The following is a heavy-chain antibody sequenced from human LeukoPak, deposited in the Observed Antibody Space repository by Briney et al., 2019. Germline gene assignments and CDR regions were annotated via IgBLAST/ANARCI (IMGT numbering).Heavy chain of an antibody. J-gene: IGHJ4*02. CDR2: IYHSGST. D-gene: IGHD3-10*01. CDR1: GYSISGGYY. V-gene: IGHV4-38-2*02. Sequence: SETLSLTCTVSGYSISGGYYWGWIRQPPGKGLEWIGSIYHSGSTYYNPSLKSRVTISVDTSKNQFSLKLSSVTAEDTAVYYCARHRLLWFGDGTDYWGQGTLVTVSS. CDR3: ARHRLLWFGDGTDY.